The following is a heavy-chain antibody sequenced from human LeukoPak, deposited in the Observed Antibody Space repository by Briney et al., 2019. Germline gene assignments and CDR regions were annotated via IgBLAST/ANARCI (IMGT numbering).Heavy chain of an antibody. Sequence: GVSLRLSCAASGFSFSSYWMTWVRQAPGKGLEWVANIKDDGSERNYMDSVKGRFTISRDNGKNLLHLQMNSLRAEDTAVYFCAGGSGWTSDYWGHGTLVTVSS. CDR3: AGGSGWTSDY. D-gene: IGHD6-19*01. CDR2: IKDDGSER. V-gene: IGHV3-7*03. CDR1: GFSFSSYW. J-gene: IGHJ4*01.